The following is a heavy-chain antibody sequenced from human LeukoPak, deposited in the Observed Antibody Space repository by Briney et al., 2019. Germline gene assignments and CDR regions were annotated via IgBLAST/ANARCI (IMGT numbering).Heavy chain of an antibody. D-gene: IGHD5-24*01. CDR3: PKDGARDGYNYPDY. J-gene: IGHJ4*02. V-gene: IGHV3-23*01. CDR2: IRGNGNFT. Sequence: PGGSLRLSCAASGFTFTNYAMSWVRQAPGKGLEWVSDIRGNGNFTYYADSVKGRFTISRDKSKNTLYLQMNSLRAEDTAVYYCPKDGARDGYNYPDYWGQGTLVTVSS. CDR1: GFTFTNYA.